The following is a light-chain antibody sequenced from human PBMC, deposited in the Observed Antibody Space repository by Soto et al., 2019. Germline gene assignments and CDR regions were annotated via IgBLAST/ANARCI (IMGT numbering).Light chain of an antibody. J-gene: IGKJ4*01. CDR3: LQDYNYPLT. CDR1: QGIRND. Sequence: AIQMTQSPSSLSASVGDRVTITCRASQGIRNDLGWYQQKPGKAPKLLIYAASSLQSGVPSRFSGSGSGTDFTLTISSLKPEDCATYYCLQDYNYPLTFGGGTKVQIK. V-gene: IGKV1-6*01. CDR2: AAS.